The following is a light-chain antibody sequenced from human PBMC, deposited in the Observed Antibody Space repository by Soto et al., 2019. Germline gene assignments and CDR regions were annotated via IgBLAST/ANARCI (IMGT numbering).Light chain of an antibody. Sequence: DIQMTQSPSTLSASVGDRVTITCRARQTISIWLAWYQQKPGKAPKLLIYDASILESGVPSRFSGSGSGTEFTLTISSLQSDDFATYYCQQYNSLFGQGTKVDIK. CDR3: QQYNSL. CDR1: QTISIW. J-gene: IGKJ1*01. V-gene: IGKV1-5*01. CDR2: DAS.